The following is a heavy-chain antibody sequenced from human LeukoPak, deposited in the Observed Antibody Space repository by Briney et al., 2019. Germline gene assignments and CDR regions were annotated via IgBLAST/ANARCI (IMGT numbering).Heavy chain of an antibody. Sequence: GGSLRLSCAASGFTFSSYSMNWVRQAPGKGLEWVAFIRYDGSNKYYADSVKGRFTISRDNSKNTLYLQMNSLRAEDTAIYYCAKSRGYSYGYRGFDYWGQGTLVTVSS. D-gene: IGHD5-18*01. CDR3: AKSRGYSYGYRGFDY. CDR2: IRYDGSNK. J-gene: IGHJ4*02. V-gene: IGHV3-30*02. CDR1: GFTFSSYS.